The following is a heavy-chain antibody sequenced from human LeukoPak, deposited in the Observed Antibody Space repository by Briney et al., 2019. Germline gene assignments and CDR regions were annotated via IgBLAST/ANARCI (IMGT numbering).Heavy chain of an antibody. Sequence: SETLSLTCTVSGGSISSSSYYWGWIRQPPGKGLEWIGSIYYSGSTYYNPSLKSRVTISVDTSKNQFSLKLGSVTAADTAVYYCARDRSYNWYFDLWGRGTLVTVSS. V-gene: IGHV4-39*07. CDR1: GGSISSSSYY. CDR3: ARDRSYNWYFDL. J-gene: IGHJ2*01. D-gene: IGHD1-26*01. CDR2: IYYSGST.